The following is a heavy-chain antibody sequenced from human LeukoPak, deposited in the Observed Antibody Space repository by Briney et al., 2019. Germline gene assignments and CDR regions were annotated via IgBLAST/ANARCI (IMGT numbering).Heavy chain of an antibody. CDR3: AREGATDYDTNWFDP. Sequence: ASVKVSCKASGNTFTDYYMHWLRQAPGQGLEWMGWINPNSGDTNYAQKFQGRVTMTRDTSISTAYMELSRLRSDDTAVYYCAREGATDYDTNWFDPWGQGTLVTVSS. CDR2: INPNSGDT. V-gene: IGHV1-2*02. CDR1: GNTFTDYY. D-gene: IGHD4-17*01. J-gene: IGHJ5*02.